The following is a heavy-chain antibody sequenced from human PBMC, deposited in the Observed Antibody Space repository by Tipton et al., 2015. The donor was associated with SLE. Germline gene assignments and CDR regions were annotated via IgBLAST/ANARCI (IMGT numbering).Heavy chain of an antibody. V-gene: IGHV1-69*05. Sequence: QLVQSGAEVKMPGSSVKVSCKTSGGTFTSFGISWVRQAPGQGVEWMGGIIPIFGTANYAQKFQGRVTITTDESTSTAYMELSSLRSEDTAVYYCARGPGDQWFDPWGQGTLVTVSS. CDR1: GGTFTSFG. J-gene: IGHJ5*02. CDR3: ARGPGDQWFDP. D-gene: IGHD7-27*01. CDR2: IIPIFGTA.